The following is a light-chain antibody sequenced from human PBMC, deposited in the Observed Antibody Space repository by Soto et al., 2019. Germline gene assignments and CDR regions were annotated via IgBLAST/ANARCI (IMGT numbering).Light chain of an antibody. Sequence: EIVLTQSPGTLSLSPGERATLSCRASQSISSSYLAWYQQKPGQAPRLLIYAASSRASGIPARFSGSGSGTDFTLTISRLEPEDFAVYYCQQYGSSSYTFGQGTQLEIK. CDR3: QQYGSSSYT. CDR2: AAS. V-gene: IGKV3-20*01. CDR1: QSISSSY. J-gene: IGKJ2*01.